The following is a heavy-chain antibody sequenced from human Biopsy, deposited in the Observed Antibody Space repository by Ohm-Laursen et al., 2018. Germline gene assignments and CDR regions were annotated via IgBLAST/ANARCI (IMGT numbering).Heavy chain of an antibody. J-gene: IGHJ6*02. Sequence: SLRLSCSASGFGFDTSWMYWVRQAPGQGLEWVSSISSSGSFIYFADSVKGRFTISRDNARNSLYLQMNSLRAEDTAVYYCGRGQTVAPGYYGMDVWGQGTTVTVSS. D-gene: IGHD4-17*01. CDR1: GFGFDTSW. CDR3: GRGQTVAPGYYGMDV. CDR2: ISSSGSFI. V-gene: IGHV3-21*01.